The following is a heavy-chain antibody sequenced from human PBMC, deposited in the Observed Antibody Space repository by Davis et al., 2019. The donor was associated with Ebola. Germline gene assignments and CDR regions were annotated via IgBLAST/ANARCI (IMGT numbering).Heavy chain of an antibody. J-gene: IGHJ4*02. Sequence: AASVKVSCKASGGTFSSYAISWVRQAPGQGLEWMGGIIPIFGTANYAQKFQGRVTITADKSTSTAYMELSSLRSEDTAVYYCARGITMVQGVTWFDYWGQGTLVTVSS. CDR2: IIPIFGTA. V-gene: IGHV1-69*06. D-gene: IGHD3-10*01. CDR3: ARGITMVQGVTWFDY. CDR1: GGTFSSYA.